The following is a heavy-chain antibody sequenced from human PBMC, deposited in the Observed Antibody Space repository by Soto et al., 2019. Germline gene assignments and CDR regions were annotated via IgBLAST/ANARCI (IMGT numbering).Heavy chain of an antibody. CDR1: GYSVSSSDYY. CDR3: APLSVSLSGPYGIHV. Sequence: SETLSLTCSVSGYSVSSSDYYWAWIRQPPGKGLGWIGSMLYSGLTYYNPSLKSRVTLSVDTSKNQFSVRLNSVTASDTAVYYCAPLSVSLSGPYGIHVWGQGTTVTGSS. J-gene: IGHJ6*02. CDR2: MLYSGLT. V-gene: IGHV4-39*01. D-gene: IGHD2-15*01.